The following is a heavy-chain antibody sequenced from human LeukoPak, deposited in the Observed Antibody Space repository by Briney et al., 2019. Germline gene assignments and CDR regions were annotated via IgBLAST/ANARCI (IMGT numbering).Heavy chain of an antibody. J-gene: IGHJ4*02. CDR2: INPSGGST. CDR1: GGTFSSYV. CDR3: ARDLSFLAAAGPLYYFDY. Sequence: ASVKVSCKASGGTFSSYVISWVRQAPGQGLEWMGIINPSGGSTSYAQKFQGRVTMTRDTSTSTVYMELSSLRSEDTAVYYCARDLSFLAAAGPLYYFDYWGQGTLVTVSS. D-gene: IGHD6-13*01. V-gene: IGHV1-46*01.